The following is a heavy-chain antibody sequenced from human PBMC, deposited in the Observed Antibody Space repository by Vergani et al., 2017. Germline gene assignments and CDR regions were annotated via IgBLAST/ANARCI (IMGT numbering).Heavy chain of an antibody. D-gene: IGHD6-19*01. J-gene: IGHJ4*02. CDR1: GGSISSYY. CDR2: IYYSGST. V-gene: IGHV4-59*01. Sequence: QVQLQESGPGLVKPSETLSLTCTVSGGSISSYYWSWIRQPPGKGLELIGYIYYSGSTNYNPSLKSRVTISVDTSKNQFSLKLSSVTAADTAVYYCARDRGIAVAGTGEGFDYWGQGTLVTVSS. CDR3: ARDRGIAVAGTGEGFDY.